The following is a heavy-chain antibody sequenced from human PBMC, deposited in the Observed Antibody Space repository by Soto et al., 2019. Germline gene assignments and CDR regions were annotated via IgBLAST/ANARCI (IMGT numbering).Heavy chain of an antibody. D-gene: IGHD2-21*02. CDR2: IIPILGIA. Sequence: QVQLVQSGAEVKKPGSSVKVSCKASGGTFSSYTLSWVRQAPGQGLEWMGSIIPILGIANYAQKFQGRVTITADKSTSPAYVELSSLRSEDTAVYYCAGALGVVTAVYYYGMDVLGQGTTVTVSS. J-gene: IGHJ6*02. CDR3: AGALGVVTAVYYYGMDV. CDR1: GGTFSSYT. V-gene: IGHV1-69*02.